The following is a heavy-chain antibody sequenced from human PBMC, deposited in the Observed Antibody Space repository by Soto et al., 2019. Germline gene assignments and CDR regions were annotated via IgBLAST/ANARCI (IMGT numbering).Heavy chain of an antibody. D-gene: IGHD3-22*01. Sequence: ASVKVSCKASGYTFTSYGVSWVRQAPGQGLEWMGWISAYNGNTNYAQKLQGRVTMTTDTSTSTAFIDLRSLRSEDTAVYYCAKDGLDSYDNNNGPNYWGQGTLVTVSS. CDR3: AKDGLDSYDNNNGPNY. CDR2: ISAYNGNT. CDR1: GYTFTSYG. V-gene: IGHV1-18*01. J-gene: IGHJ4*02.